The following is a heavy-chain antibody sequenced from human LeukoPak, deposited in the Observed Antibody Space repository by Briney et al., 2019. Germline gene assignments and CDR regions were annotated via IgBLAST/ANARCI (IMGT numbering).Heavy chain of an antibody. CDR1: GFTFSNYW. V-gene: IGHV3-7*01. D-gene: IGHD2-15*01. CDR2: IRPDGGEK. J-gene: IGHJ4*02. CDR3: ARDLSGPSVY. Sequence: GGSLRLSCVVSGFTFSNYWMSWVRQAPGKGLEWVINIRPDGGEKYFVDPVKGRFTISRDNAKNSLYLQMNSLRAEDTAVYYCARDLSGPSVYWGQGTLVTVSS.